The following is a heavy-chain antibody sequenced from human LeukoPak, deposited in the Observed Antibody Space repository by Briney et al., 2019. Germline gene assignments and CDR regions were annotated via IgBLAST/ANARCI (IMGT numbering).Heavy chain of an antibody. D-gene: IGHD3-22*01. V-gene: IGHV3-11*01. J-gene: IGHJ4*02. Sequence: GGSLRLSSAASGFTFSDYYMSWIRQAPGKGLEWVSYISSSGSTIYYADSVKGRFTISRDNAKNSLYLQMNSLRAKDTAVYYCARDPHYYDSSGYVDYWGQGTLVTVSS. CDR1: GFTFSDYY. CDR3: ARDPHYYDSSGYVDY. CDR2: ISSSGSTI.